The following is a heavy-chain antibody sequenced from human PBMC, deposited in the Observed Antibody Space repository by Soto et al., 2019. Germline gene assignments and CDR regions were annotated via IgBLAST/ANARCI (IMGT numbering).Heavy chain of an antibody. Sequence: QLKLQESGPGLVKPSETLSLPCSVSGGSISSNSYYWGWIRQPPGKGLEWVGGIFYTGTTYYSPSLQDRVTISVDKSKNSFSLNLTSVTAADTAVYFCARLVVVAPVANAWGQGTLVTFSS. CDR2: IFYTGTT. J-gene: IGHJ5*02. D-gene: IGHD2-2*01. V-gene: IGHV4-39*02. CDR1: GGSISSNSYY. CDR3: ARLVVVAPVANA.